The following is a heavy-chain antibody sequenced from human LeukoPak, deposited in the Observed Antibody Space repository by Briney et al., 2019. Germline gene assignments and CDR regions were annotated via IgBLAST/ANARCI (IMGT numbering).Heavy chain of an antibody. CDR3: ARELRLNHYFDY. Sequence: GGSLRLSCAASGFTFDNYAFSWVRQAPGKGLEWVSGIGGSGGTTYYADSVKGRFTISRDTSKNTVYLNMNSLRAEDTAVYYCARELRLNHYFDYWGQGTLVTVSS. CDR1: GFTFDNYA. D-gene: IGHD3-3*01. J-gene: IGHJ4*02. V-gene: IGHV3-23*01. CDR2: IGGSGGTT.